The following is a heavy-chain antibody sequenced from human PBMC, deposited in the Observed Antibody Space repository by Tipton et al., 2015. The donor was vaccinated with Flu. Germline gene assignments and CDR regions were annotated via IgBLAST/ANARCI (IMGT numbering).Heavy chain of an antibody. CDR3: ARRDYSNYVSDPKNSFDP. CDR1: GGSFSGYY. J-gene: IGHJ5*02. V-gene: IGHV4-34*11. Sequence: TLSLTCAVYGGSFSGYYWGWIRQPPGKGLEWIGNVHYSGSPHYNPSLKSRVTISVDTSKNQFSLRLSSVTAADTAVYYCARRDYSNYVSDPKNSFDPWGQGTLVTVSS. D-gene: IGHD4-11*01. CDR2: VHYSGSP.